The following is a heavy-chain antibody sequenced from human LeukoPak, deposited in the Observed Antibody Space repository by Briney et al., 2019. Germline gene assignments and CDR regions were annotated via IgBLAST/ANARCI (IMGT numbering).Heavy chain of an antibody. Sequence: SETLSLTCAVSGDSFSSHYWTWIRQSPGTGLEWIGYISHIGRTNYNPSLKSRVTTSIDTSKNQFSLKLRSVTAADTAVYYCARDLVTVTKGFDIWGQGTMVSVSS. V-gene: IGHV4-59*11. CDR2: ISHIGRT. CDR3: ARDLVTVTKGFDI. J-gene: IGHJ3*02. CDR1: GDSFSSHY. D-gene: IGHD4-17*01.